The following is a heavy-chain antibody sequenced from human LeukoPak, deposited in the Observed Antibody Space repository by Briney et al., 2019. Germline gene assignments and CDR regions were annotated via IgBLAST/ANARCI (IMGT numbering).Heavy chain of an antibody. CDR1: GYTFTSYG. CDR3: ARDEYSSSSGWFDP. V-gene: IGHV1-18*01. CDR2: ISAYNGNT. Sequence: ASVKVPCKASGYTFTSYGISWVRQAPGQGLEWMGWISAYNGNTNYAQKLQGRVTMTTDTSTSTAYMELRSLRSDDTAVYYCARDEYSSSSGWFDPWGQGTLVTVSS. J-gene: IGHJ5*02. D-gene: IGHD6-6*01.